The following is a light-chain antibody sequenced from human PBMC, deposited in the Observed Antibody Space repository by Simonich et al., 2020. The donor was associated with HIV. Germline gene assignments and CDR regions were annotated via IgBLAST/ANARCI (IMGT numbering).Light chain of an antibody. CDR2: GAS. CDR1: QSVSSN. Sequence: EIVMTQSPATLSVSPGERATLSCRASQSVSSNLAWYQQKPGQAPRLLISGASTRATGIPARFSGSGSGTEFTLTISSMQSEDFAVYYCQQYNTWVSITFGQGTRLEMK. CDR3: QQYNTWVSIT. V-gene: IGKV3-15*01. J-gene: IGKJ5*01.